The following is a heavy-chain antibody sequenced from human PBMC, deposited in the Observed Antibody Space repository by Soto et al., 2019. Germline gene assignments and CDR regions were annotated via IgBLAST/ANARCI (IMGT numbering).Heavy chain of an antibody. J-gene: IGHJ6*02. D-gene: IGHD3-10*01. V-gene: IGHV1-69*13. Sequence: GASVKVSCKASGGTFSSYAISWVRQAPGQGLEWMGGIIPIFGTANYAQKFQGRVTITADESTSTAYMELSSLRSEDTAVYYCARKKSITTVRGEPNEYYGMDVWGQGTTVTVSS. CDR1: GGTFSSYA. CDR2: IIPIFGTA. CDR3: ARKKSITTVRGEPNEYYGMDV.